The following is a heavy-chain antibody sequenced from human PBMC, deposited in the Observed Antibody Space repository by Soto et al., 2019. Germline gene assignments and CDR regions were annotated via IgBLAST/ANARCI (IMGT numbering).Heavy chain of an antibody. CDR1: GCTFSSYC. CDR2: IKYDGSEK. Sequence: XGSLRLSCSASGCTFSSYCMIWVRQAPGRGLEWMANIKYDGSEKYYVDSVKGRLTISRDNAKNSLYLQMNSLRAEDTAVYYCASSPHKDSRPDYWGPGTLVTVSS. D-gene: IGHD3-22*01. V-gene: IGHV3-7*03. J-gene: IGHJ4*02. CDR3: ASSPHKDSRPDY.